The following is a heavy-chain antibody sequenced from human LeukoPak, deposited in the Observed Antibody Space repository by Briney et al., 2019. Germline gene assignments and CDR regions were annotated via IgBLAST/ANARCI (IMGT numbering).Heavy chain of an antibody. D-gene: IGHD3-22*01. V-gene: IGHV3-9*01. J-gene: IGHJ6*02. CDR3: AKDTPSGYYSEEVLGSYGMDV. CDR2: ISWNSGSL. Sequence: PGGSLRLSCAASGFTFSSYGMHWVRQAPGKGLEWVSGISWNSGSLGYADSVKGRFTISRDNAKNSLYLQMNSLRAEDTALYYCAKDTPSGYYSEEVLGSYGMDVWGQGTTVTVSS. CDR1: GFTFSSYG.